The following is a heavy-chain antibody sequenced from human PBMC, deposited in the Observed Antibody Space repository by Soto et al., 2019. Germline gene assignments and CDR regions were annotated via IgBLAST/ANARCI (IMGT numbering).Heavy chain of an antibody. Sequence: GGSLRLSCAASGFTLDDYAMHWVRQVPGKGLEWVSGINWNSGSIGYGDSVKGRFAISRGNAKNSLHLQMNSLSAEDTAFYYCVKDESINWYSGHFRHWGQGTLVTVSS. D-gene: IGHD6-13*01. CDR2: INWNSGSI. CDR1: GFTLDDYA. V-gene: IGHV3-9*01. J-gene: IGHJ1*01. CDR3: VKDESINWYSGHFRH.